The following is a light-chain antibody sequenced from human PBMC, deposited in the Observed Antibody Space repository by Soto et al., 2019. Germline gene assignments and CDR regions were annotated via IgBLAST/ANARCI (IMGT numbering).Light chain of an antibody. Sequence: QSVLTQPASVSGPPGQSITISCTGTSTDVGGYKYVSWYQQHPGKVPKLIIYDVTSRPSGVSDRFSGSKSGNTASLIISGLQAEDEADYYCISYTGSGTYVFGSGTKVTVL. CDR3: ISYTGSGTYV. CDR1: STDVGGYKY. V-gene: IGLV2-14*01. CDR2: DVT. J-gene: IGLJ1*01.